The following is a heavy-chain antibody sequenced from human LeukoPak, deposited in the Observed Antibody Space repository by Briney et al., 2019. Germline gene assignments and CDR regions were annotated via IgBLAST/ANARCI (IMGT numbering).Heavy chain of an antibody. CDR1: GFTFSDYY. CDR3: AKVYSSSFVSV. V-gene: IGHV3-11*06. Sequence: GGSLRLSCAASGFTFSDYYMSWIRQAPGKGLEWVSYISSSSSYTNYADSVKGRFTISRDNAKNSLYLQMNSLRAEDTAVYYCAKVYSSSFVSVWGQGTLVTVSS. J-gene: IGHJ4*02. D-gene: IGHD6-13*01. CDR2: ISSSSSYT.